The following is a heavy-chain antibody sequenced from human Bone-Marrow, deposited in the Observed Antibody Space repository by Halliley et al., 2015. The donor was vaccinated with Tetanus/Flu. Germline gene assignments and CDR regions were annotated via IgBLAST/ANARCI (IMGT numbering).Heavy chain of an antibody. D-gene: IGHD3-10*01. Sequence: TLSLTCSVSGDSISDSYFSWIRRPPGKGLEWIGYIYSGSSSYNPSLKSRVTISADISKNHFSLRLTSVTAADTATYYCARAFRYYGLADSWGQGALVTVSS. CDR1: GDSISDSY. V-gene: IGHV4-59*01. CDR3: ARAFRYYGLADS. CDR2: IYSGSS. J-gene: IGHJ4*02.